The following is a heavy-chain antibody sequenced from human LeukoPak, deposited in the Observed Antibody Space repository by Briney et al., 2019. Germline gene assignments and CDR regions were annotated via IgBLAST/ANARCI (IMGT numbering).Heavy chain of an antibody. V-gene: IGHV1-18*01. CDR1: GYTFTSYG. CDR3: ARGSVGTYYYDSSGEAVTYNWFDP. CDR2: ISAYNGNT. Sequence: GASVKVSCKASGYTFTSYGISWVRQAPGQGLEGMGWISAYNGNTNYAQKLQGRVTMTTDTSTSTAYMELRSLRSDDTAVYYCARGSVGTYYYDSSGEAVTYNWFDPWGQGTLVTVSS. D-gene: IGHD3-22*01. J-gene: IGHJ5*02.